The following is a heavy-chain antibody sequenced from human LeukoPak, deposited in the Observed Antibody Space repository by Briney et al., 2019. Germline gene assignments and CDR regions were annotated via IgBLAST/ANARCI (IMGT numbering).Heavy chain of an antibody. D-gene: IGHD6-19*01. Sequence: GGSLRLSCAVSGFTVSANYMTWVRQAPGKGLEWVSVIYRGGTTYYADSVKGRFTISRDNSKNTLYLQMNSLRAEDTAVYYCAREGYSSGWYARYSDYWGQGTLVTVSS. CDR3: AREGYSSGWYARYSDY. J-gene: IGHJ4*02. CDR2: IYRGGTT. CDR1: GFTVSANY. V-gene: IGHV3-66*01.